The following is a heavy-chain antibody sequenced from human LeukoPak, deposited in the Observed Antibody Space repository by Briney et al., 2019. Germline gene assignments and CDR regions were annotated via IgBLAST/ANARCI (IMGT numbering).Heavy chain of an antibody. J-gene: IGHJ5*02. CDR3: ARGGGIVVVPAAIENWFDP. CDR1: GGTFSSYA. Sequence: ASVKVSCKASGGTFSSYAISWVRQAPGQGLEWMGGIIPIFGTANYAQKFQGRVTITTDESTSTAYMELSSLRSEDTAVYYCARGGGIVVVPAAIENWFDPWGQGALVTVSS. D-gene: IGHD2-2*01. CDR2: IIPIFGTA. V-gene: IGHV1-69*05.